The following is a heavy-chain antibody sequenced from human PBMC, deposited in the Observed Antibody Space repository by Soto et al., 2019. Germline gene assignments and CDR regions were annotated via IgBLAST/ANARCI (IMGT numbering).Heavy chain of an antibody. D-gene: IGHD1-1*01. CDR3: ARGRPGGGIKRSWFDP. J-gene: IGHJ5*02. CDR1: GYTFTSND. Sequence: QVQLVQSGAEVKKPGASVKVSCKASGYTFTSNDIYWLRQASGQGPEWMGWMNPKTGDSNSAEKVQGRLRMTRNTSTNTAYMELSSLTSEDTAVYYCARGRPGGGIKRSWFDPWGQGTLVTVST. V-gene: IGHV1-8*01. CDR2: MNPKTGDS.